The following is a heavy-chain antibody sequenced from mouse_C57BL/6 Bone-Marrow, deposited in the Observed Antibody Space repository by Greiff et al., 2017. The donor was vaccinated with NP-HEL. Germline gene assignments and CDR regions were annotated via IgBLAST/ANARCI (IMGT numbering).Heavy chain of an antibody. Sequence: VQLQQSGPVLVKPGASVKMSCKASGYTFTDYYMNWVKQSHGKSLEWIGVINTYNGGTSYNQKFKGKATLTVDKSSSTAYMELNSLTSEDSAVYYCARGHYYGSSYGTAWFAYWGQGTLVTVSA. CDR2: INTYNGGT. CDR1: GYTFTDYY. CDR3: ARGHYYGSSYGTAWFAY. D-gene: IGHD1-1*01. J-gene: IGHJ3*01. V-gene: IGHV1-19*01.